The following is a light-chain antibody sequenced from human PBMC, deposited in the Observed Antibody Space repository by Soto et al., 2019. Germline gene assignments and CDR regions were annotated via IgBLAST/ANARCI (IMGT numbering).Light chain of an antibody. J-gene: IGKJ4*01. CDR3: QQYISYPLS. Sequence: DIQMTQSPSTLSAFVGDRVTITCRASQSISSWLAWYQQKPGKAPNLLIYKASNLESGVPSRFSGSGSGTDFTLTINSLQPDDLATYYCQQYISYPLSFGGGPRVEFK. CDR2: KAS. CDR1: QSISSW. V-gene: IGKV1-5*03.